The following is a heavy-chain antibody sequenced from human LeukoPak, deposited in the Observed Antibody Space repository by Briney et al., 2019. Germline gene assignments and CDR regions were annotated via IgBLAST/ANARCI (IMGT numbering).Heavy chain of an antibody. CDR3: ASDRSTTNFDY. CDR2: IWYDGSNT. J-gene: IGHJ4*02. Sequence: SSKASGYTYTSYYMHWVRQAPGKGLEWVAMIWYDGSNTYYADSVKGRFTISRDNSKNTLFLQMDSLRAEDTAVYYCASDRSTTNFDYWGQGTLVTVSS. V-gene: IGHV3-33*01. D-gene: IGHD5/OR15-5a*01. CDR1: GYTYTSYY.